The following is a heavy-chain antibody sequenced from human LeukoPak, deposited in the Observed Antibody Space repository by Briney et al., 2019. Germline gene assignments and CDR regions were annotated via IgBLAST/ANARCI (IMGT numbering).Heavy chain of an antibody. J-gene: IGHJ4*02. CDR3: ARDLVSRVAPFRY. V-gene: IGHV1-69*05. Sequence: SVKVSCKASEGTFSSYAISWVRQAPGQGLEWMGGIIPIFGTANYAQKFQGRVTITTDESTSTAYMELSSLRSEDTAVYYCARDLVSRVAPFRYWGQGTLVTVSS. CDR1: EGTFSSYA. CDR2: IIPIFGTA. D-gene: IGHD5-12*01.